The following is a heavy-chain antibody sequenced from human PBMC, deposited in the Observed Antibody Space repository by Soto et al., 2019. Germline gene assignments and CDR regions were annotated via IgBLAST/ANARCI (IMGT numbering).Heavy chain of an antibody. CDR2: ISGSGADT. Sequence: GGSLRLSCAASGFTFTTYAMGWVRQAPGKGLKWVSSISGSGADTFYADSVKGRFTISRDNAKKMVYLQMNGLRADDTAVYYCAKEALTVAGNNFDTWGQGTLVSVSS. CDR3: AKEALTVAGNNFDT. CDR1: GFTFTTYA. J-gene: IGHJ4*02. V-gene: IGHV3-23*01. D-gene: IGHD6-19*01.